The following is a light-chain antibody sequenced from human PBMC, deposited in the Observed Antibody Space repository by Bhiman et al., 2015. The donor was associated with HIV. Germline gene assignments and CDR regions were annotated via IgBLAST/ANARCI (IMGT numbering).Light chain of an antibody. V-gene: IGLV1-51*01. J-gene: IGLJ2*01. CDR3: AAFDFGLGAVV. Sequence: TQPPSLSATPGQRVSISCSGGGSNIANNDVFWFQQFPGAGPRLLIYDNLKRHYGTPDRFSGSKSGATGTLEITEVQTADEADYYCAAFDFGLGAVVFGGGTRLTVL. CDR2: DNL. CDR1: GSNIANND.